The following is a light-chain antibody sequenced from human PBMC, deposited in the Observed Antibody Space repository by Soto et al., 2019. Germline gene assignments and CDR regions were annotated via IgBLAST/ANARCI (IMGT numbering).Light chain of an antibody. Sequence: ESVLTQSPGTLSLSPGERATLSCRARQSVSSTYLAWYQKKPGQAPSLLIYGASSRPTGSPDRFSGSGSGTEVNITISRLEPEDFAVYYCQQYGSSLSWTFGQGTKVE. J-gene: IGKJ1*01. CDR1: QSVSSTY. CDR2: GAS. CDR3: QQYGSSLSWT. V-gene: IGKV3-20*01.